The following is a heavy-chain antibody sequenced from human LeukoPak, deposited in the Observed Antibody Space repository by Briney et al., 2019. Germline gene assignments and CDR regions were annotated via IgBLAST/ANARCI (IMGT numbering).Heavy chain of an antibody. CDR3: ARDWPYYYDGSAYYNAFDI. Sequence: SETLSLTCAVYEESWRFSENYWTWIRQSPGKGLEWIGEINHTGNTKYNPSLKSRVTISVDTSKNQFSLELTSVTAADTAVYYCARDWPYYYDGSAYYNAFDIWGQGTMVTVSS. CDR2: INHTGNT. J-gene: IGHJ3*02. V-gene: IGHV4-34*01. D-gene: IGHD3-22*01. CDR1: EESWRFSENY.